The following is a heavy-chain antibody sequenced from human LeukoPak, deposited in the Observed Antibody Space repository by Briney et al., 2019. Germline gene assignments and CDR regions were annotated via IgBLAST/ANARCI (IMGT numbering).Heavy chain of an antibody. CDR3: ARDLHYYVAMDV. CDR1: GFTFSSYA. CDR2: ISGAGGST. V-gene: IGHV3-23*01. J-gene: IGHJ6*02. Sequence: GGCLRLSCAASGFTFSSYAMSWVRQAPGKGLEWVSSISGAGGSTYYADSVKGRFTISRDNSKNTLFLQMNSLRAEDTALYYCARDLHYYVAMDVWGQGTTVTVSS. D-gene: IGHD3-10*02.